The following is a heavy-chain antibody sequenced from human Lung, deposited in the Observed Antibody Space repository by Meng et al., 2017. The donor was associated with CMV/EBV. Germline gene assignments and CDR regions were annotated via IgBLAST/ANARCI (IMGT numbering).Heavy chain of an antibody. V-gene: IGHV5-51*01. J-gene: IGHJ4*02. D-gene: IGHD5-24*01. CDR1: GYRFTSYW. CDR3: ARVEMSTSWAFDY. Sequence: GESMKISCEGFGYRFTSYWIGWVRQMPGRGLEWIGIIYPGDSDIRYSPSFDGQVIISADKTVSTAYLQWSSLKASDSATYYCARVEMSTSWAFDYWGQGTLVTVSS. CDR2: IYPGDSDI.